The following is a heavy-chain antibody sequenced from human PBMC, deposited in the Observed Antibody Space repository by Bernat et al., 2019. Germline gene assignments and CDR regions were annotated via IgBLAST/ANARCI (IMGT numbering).Heavy chain of an antibody. J-gene: IGHJ4*02. Sequence: QVQLQQSGAGLLKPSETLSLTCAVYGGSFSGYYWSWIRQPPGKGLEWIGEINHSGSTNYNPSLKSRVTISVDTSKNQFSLKLSSVTAADTAVYYCAVGRYGRRESSLDDWGQGTMVTVSS. V-gene: IGHV4-34*01. D-gene: IGHD5-18*01. CDR1: GGSFSGYY. CDR2: INHSGST. CDR3: AVGRYGRRESSLDD.